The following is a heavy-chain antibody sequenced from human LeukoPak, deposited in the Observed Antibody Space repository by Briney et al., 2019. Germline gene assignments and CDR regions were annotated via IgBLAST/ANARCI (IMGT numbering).Heavy chain of an antibody. CDR1: GYSFTNYW. Sequence: ESLKISCKGSGYSFTNYWIGWVRQMPGKGLEWVAIIFPGDSNTRYSPSFQGQVTISADKSISTAYLEWSSLKASDSAMYYCARESSPPAYGMDVWGKGTTVTVS. CDR3: ARESSPPAYGMDV. V-gene: IGHV5-51*01. J-gene: IGHJ6*04. CDR2: IFPGDSNT. D-gene: IGHD6-13*01.